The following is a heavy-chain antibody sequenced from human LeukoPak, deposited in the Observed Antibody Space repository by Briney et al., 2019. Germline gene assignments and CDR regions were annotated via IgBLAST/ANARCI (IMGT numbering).Heavy chain of an antibody. CDR3: ARAERYSGYSRGLYYFDY. D-gene: IGHD5-12*01. Sequence: PGGSVKVSCKASGGTFNNYAIRWVRQAPGQGLEWMGGIIPIFDTPDYAQKFQGRVTITADKSTSTAYMEMSSLTSEDTAMYYCARAERYSGYSRGLYYFDYWGQGTLVTVSS. CDR2: IIPIFDTP. V-gene: IGHV1-69*06. CDR1: GGTFNNYA. J-gene: IGHJ4*02.